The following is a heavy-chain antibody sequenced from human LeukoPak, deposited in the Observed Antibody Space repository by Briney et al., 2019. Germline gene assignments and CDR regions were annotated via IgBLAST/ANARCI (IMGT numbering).Heavy chain of an antibody. Sequence: PSETLSLTCTVSGGSVSSGNYYWSWIRQPPGKGLEWIGHIYYGGTTNYKPSLKSRVTISVDTSKNQFSLKLNSVTAADTAVYYCARAQPPPGGNPYNYWGQGTLVTVSS. CDR1: GGSVSSGNYY. V-gene: IGHV4-61*01. CDR3: ARAQPPPGGNPYNY. CDR2: IYYGGTT. D-gene: IGHD4-23*01. J-gene: IGHJ4*02.